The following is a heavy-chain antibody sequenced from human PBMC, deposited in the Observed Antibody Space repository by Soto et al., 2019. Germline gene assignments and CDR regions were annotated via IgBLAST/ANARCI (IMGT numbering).Heavy chain of an antibody. CDR3: VRRSPEDAFDI. Sequence: QLQLQECGSGLVKPSRTMSLTCAVSGGSIISDGYSWSRIRQPPGKGLQWIGHIYEGGNTYYTPSLESRVAISTDKSKNQFSLRLSSVTAADTAVYYCVRRSPEDAFDIWGQGTMVTVSP. CDR2: IYEGGNT. CDR1: GGSIISDGYS. V-gene: IGHV4-30-2*01. J-gene: IGHJ3*02.